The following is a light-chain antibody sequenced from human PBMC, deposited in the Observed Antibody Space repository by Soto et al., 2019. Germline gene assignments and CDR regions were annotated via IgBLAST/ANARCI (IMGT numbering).Light chain of an antibody. J-gene: IGLJ1*01. CDR2: DDN. Sequence: QSELTHPPSVSTAPGQKVTISCSGSSSNIGGNSVSWYQQLPGTAPKLLIYDDNKRPSGIPDRFSGSKSGTSATLGITGFQTGDEADYYCGSWDSSLSAYVFGTGTKVTVL. CDR1: SSNIGGNS. V-gene: IGLV1-51*01. CDR3: GSWDSSLSAYV.